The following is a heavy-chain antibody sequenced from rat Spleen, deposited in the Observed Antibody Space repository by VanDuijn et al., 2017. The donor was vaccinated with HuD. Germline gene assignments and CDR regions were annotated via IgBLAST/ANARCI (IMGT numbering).Heavy chain of an antibody. CDR1: GFSLTDYS. CDR3: ARAPGNGYVMDA. D-gene: IGHD4-2*01. J-gene: IGHJ4*01. Sequence: VQLKESGPGQVQPSQTLSLTCTASGFSLTDYSVHWVRQPPGKGLEWVGVMWRGGSTEYNSALKSRLSISRDTSNNHIFLKMNSLQSEDTTTYYCARAPGNGYVMDAWGQGASVTVSS. V-gene: IGHV2S63*01. CDR2: MWRGGST.